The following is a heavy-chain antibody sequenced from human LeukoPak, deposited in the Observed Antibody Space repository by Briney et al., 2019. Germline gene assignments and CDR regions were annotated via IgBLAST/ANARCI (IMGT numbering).Heavy chain of an antibody. J-gene: IGHJ3*02. Sequence: GGSLRLSCAASGFTVSSYWMSWVRQAPGKGLEWVANIKQDGSEKYYVDSVKGRFTISRDNAKNSLYLQMNSLRAEDTAVYYCVRGGYYDSRDAFHIWGQGTVVTVSS. CDR1: GFTVSSYW. CDR2: IKQDGSEK. CDR3: VRGGYYDSRDAFHI. V-gene: IGHV3-7*01. D-gene: IGHD3-22*01.